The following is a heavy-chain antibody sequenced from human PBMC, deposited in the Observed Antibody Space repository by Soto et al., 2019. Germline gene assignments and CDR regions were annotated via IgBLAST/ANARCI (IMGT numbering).Heavy chain of an antibody. Sequence: QVQLEQSGAEVKKPGSSVKVSCKASGGTFSSYAISWVRQAPGQGLEWMGGIIPIFGTANYAQKFQGRVTITADKSTSTAYMELRSLRSEDTAVYYCARDLGGIAAAGAGYYWGQGTLVTVSS. CDR1: GGTFSSYA. V-gene: IGHV1-69*06. CDR3: ARDLGGIAAAGAGYY. D-gene: IGHD6-13*01. CDR2: IIPIFGTA. J-gene: IGHJ4*02.